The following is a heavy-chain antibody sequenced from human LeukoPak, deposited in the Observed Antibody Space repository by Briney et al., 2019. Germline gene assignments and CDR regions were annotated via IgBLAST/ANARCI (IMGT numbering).Heavy chain of an antibody. V-gene: IGHV1-2*02. CDR3: ARGTGSGWYCLDY. D-gene: IGHD6-19*01. J-gene: IGHJ4*02. CDR2: INPNSGGT. Sequence: ASVKVSCKASGHTFTGYYMHWMRQAPGQGLEWMGWINPNSGGTNYAQKFQGRVNMTRDTSISTAYMELSTLRSDDTAVYYCARGTGSGWYCLDYWGQGTLVTVSS. CDR1: GHTFTGYY.